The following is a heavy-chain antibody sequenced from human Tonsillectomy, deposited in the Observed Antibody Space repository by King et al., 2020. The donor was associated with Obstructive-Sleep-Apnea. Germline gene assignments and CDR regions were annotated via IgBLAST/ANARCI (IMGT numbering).Heavy chain of an antibody. D-gene: IGHD3-10*01. CDR2: INTYTGNP. J-gene: IGHJ3*02. Sequence: VQLVQSGSELKKPGASVNVSCAASGYTFTSYALNWVRQAPGHGLEWMGWINTYTGNPTYAQGFTGRFVISLDTSVNTPYLQISSLKAEDTAVYYCARDHTLLWFGELPNDAFDIWGQGTMVTVSS. V-gene: IGHV7-4-1*02. CDR3: ARDHTLLWFGELPNDAFDI. CDR1: GYTFTSYA.